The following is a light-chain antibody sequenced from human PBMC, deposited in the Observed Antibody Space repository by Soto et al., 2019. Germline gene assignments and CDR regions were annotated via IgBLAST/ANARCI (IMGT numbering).Light chain of an antibody. CDR2: AAS. V-gene: IGKV1-8*01. CDR1: QGISSY. CDR3: QQYYSYPYT. J-gene: IGKJ2*01. Sequence: AIRMTQSPSSFSASTGDRVTITCRASQGISSYLAWYQQKPGKAPKLLISAASTLQSGVPSRFSGSGSGTDFTLTISCLQSEDFATYYCQQYYSYPYTFGQGTKLEMK.